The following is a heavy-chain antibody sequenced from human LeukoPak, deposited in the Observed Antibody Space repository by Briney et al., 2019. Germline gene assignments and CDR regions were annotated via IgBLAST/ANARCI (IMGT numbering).Heavy chain of an antibody. V-gene: IGHV3-15*01. J-gene: IGHJ4*02. CDR2: IKSKTDGGTT. CDR1: GFAFSNAW. CDR3: TTEEAGWYYFDY. Sequence: GGSLRLSCAASGFAFSNAWMSWVRQAPGKGLEWVGRIKSKTDGGTTDYAAPVKGRFTISRDDSKNTLYLQVNSLKTEDTAVYYCTTEEAGWYYFDYWGQGTLVTVSS.